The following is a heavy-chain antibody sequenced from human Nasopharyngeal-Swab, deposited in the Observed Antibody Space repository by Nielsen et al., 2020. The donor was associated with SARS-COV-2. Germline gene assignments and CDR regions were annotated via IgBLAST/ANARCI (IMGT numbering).Heavy chain of an antibody. CDR1: GDSVSSNNAA. J-gene: IGHJ6*02. CDR2: TYYRSKWHN. V-gene: IGHV6-1*01. D-gene: IGHD3-16*01. CDR3: ARAQDLWLPGVGDYYYYYYGMDV. Sequence: TLSLTCAISGDSVSSNNAAWNWIRQSPSRGLEWLGRTYYRSKWHNDYAVSVKSRITINPDTSKNQFSLQLNSVTPEDTAVYYCARAQDLWLPGVGDYYYYYYGMDVWGQGTTVTVSS.